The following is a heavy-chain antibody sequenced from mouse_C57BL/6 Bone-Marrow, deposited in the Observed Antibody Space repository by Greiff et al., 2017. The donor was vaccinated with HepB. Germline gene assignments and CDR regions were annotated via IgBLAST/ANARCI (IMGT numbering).Heavy chain of an antibody. Sequence: EAGGGLVQPKGSLKLSCAASGFSFNTYAMNWVRQAPGKGLEWVARIRSKSNNYATYYADSVKDRFTISRDDSESMLYLQMNNLKTEDTAMYYCVRQEVTTHYYAMDYWGQGTSVTVSS. D-gene: IGHD2-2*01. CDR2: IRSKSNNYAT. V-gene: IGHV10-1*01. CDR3: VRQEVTTHYYAMDY. J-gene: IGHJ4*01. CDR1: GFSFNTYA.